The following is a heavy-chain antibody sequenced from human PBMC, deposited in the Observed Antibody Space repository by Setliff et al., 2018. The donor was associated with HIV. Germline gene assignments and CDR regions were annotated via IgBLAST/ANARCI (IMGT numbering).Heavy chain of an antibody. J-gene: IGHJ4*02. CDR3: ASDISPDDGYNRLHYFDY. Sequence: LSLTCTVSGGSISSYFWSWIRQPAGKGLEWIGRIYTIGTSGSTTYNPSLQSRVTMSVDTSKNEFSLKLTSVTAADTAVYYCASDISPDDGYNRLHYFDYWGQGTLVTVSS. V-gene: IGHV4-4*07. CDR1: GGSISSYF. D-gene: IGHD5-12*01. CDR2: IYTIGTSGST.